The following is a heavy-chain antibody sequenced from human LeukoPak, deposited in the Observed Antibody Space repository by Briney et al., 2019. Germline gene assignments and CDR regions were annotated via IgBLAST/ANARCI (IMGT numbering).Heavy chain of an antibody. J-gene: IGHJ3*02. V-gene: IGHV3-53*01. CDR3: AREAGPRAVGAIQDLDAFDI. Sequence: PGGSLRLSCAASGFTVSSNYMSWVRQAPGKGLEWVSVIYSGGSTYYADSVKGRFTISRDNSKNTLYLQMNSLRAEDTAVYYCAREAGPRAVGAIQDLDAFDIWGQGTMVTVSS. CDR1: GFTVSSNY. D-gene: IGHD1-26*01. CDR2: IYSGGST.